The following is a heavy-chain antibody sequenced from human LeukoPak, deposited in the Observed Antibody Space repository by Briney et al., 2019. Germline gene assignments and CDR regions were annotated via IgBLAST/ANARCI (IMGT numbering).Heavy chain of an antibody. CDR3: ARARLYCSGGSCYSGYYYYYMDV. CDR1: GGSISSGDYY. V-gene: IGHV4-30-4*01. D-gene: IGHD2-15*01. J-gene: IGHJ6*03. CDR2: IYYSGST. Sequence: SQTLSLTCTVSGGSISSGDYYWSWIRQPPGKGLEWIGYIYYSGSTYYNPSLKSRVTISVDTSKNQFSLKLSSVTAADTAVYYCARARLYCSGGSCYSGYYYYYMDVWGKGTTVTVSS.